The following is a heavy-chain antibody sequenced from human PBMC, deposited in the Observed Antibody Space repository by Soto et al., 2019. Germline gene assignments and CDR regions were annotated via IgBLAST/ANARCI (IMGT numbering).Heavy chain of an antibody. D-gene: IGHD1-1*01. Sequence: EVQLVESGGGLIQPGGSLRLSCAASGFTVSSNFMSWVRQAPGKGLEWVSVTYSGGTTYYADSVKGRFTISRDNSKNTLYLQMNSLRAEHTAVYYCAKEKRDTTGARDAFDIWGQGTMVTVS. CDR2: TYSGGTT. CDR3: AKEKRDTTGARDAFDI. CDR1: GFTVSSNF. J-gene: IGHJ3*02. V-gene: IGHV3-53*01.